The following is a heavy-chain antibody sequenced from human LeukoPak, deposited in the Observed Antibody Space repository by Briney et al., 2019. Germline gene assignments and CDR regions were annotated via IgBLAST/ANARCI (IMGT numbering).Heavy chain of an antibody. D-gene: IGHD3-9*01. J-gene: IGHJ3*01. CDR1: GYTFTSYA. Sequence: GASVKVSCKASGYTFTSYAIHWVRQAPGQRLEWMGWINAGNGNTKYSQKFQDRVIITMDTSASTAYMELSSLRSEDTAVYYCARSYYDILTGWINNAFDVWGQGTMVTVSS. CDR3: ARSYYDILTGWINNAFDV. V-gene: IGHV1-3*01. CDR2: INAGNGNT.